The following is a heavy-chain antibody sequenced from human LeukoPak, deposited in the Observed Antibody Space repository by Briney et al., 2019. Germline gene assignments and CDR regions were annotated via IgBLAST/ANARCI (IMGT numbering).Heavy chain of an antibody. CDR2: IYSGGST. CDR1: GFTVSSNY. Sequence: RTSLRLSCAASGFTVSSNYVSWVRQAPGKGLEWVSVIYSGGSTYYADSVKGRFTISRDNSKNTLYLQMNSLRAEDTAVYYCARDATGTDAFDIWGQGTMVTVSS. V-gene: IGHV3-53*01. D-gene: IGHD3-9*01. J-gene: IGHJ3*02. CDR3: ARDATGTDAFDI.